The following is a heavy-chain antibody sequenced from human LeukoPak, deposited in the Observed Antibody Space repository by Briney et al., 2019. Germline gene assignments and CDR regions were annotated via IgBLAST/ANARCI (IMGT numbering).Heavy chain of an antibody. V-gene: IGHV4-39*01. Sequence: SETLSLTCTVSGGSISSSCYYWGRIPQPPGQGLEWIGSIYYSGSTYYNPSLKSRVTISVDPSKNQFSLKLSSVTAADTAVYYCARLLRDYGDYTDYWGEGTLVTVSS. D-gene: IGHD4-17*01. CDR1: GGSISSSCYY. J-gene: IGHJ4*02. CDR2: IYYSGST. CDR3: ARLLRDYGDYTDY.